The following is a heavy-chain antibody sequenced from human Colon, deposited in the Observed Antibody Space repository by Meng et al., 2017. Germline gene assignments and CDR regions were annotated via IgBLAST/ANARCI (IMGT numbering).Heavy chain of an antibody. V-gene: IGHV4-61*03. CDR1: CRSVSRPSYY. Sequence: AELQGSGPSLGRPSETLSLTWTLPCRSVSRPSYYWICIRQTPGKGLEWIGYVYYTGSANYNPSLKSRVTISVDTSKNHFSLNLTSVTAADTAVYYCARGRGSYSSIDFWGQGTLVTVSS. J-gene: IGHJ4*02. CDR2: VYYTGSA. D-gene: IGHD1-26*01. CDR3: ARGRGSYSSIDF.